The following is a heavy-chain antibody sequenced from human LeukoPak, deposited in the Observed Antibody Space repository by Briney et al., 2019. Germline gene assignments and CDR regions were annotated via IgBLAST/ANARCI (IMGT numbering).Heavy chain of an antibody. V-gene: IGHV1-2*02. D-gene: IGHD3-22*01. Sequence: ASVKVSCKASGYTFTGYYMHWVRQAPGQGLEWMGWINPNSGGTNYAQKFQGRVTMTTDTSTSTAYMELRSLRSDDTAVYYCARSMDYYDSSGFGPWGQGTLVTVSS. J-gene: IGHJ4*02. CDR1: GYTFTGYY. CDR2: INPNSGGT. CDR3: ARSMDYYDSSGFGP.